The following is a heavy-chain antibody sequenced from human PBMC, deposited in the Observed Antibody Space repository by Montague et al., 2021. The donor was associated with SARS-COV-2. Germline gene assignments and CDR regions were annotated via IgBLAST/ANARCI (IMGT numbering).Heavy chain of an antibody. CDR2: LYYSGTT. V-gene: IGHV4-39*01. Sequence: SETLSLTCSVSGVSISRSVYYWGWNRQPPGKGLEWIGNLYYSGTTYYSPSLKKPVTVSVETTKNQFSLKLSSVTAADTAVYYCASLEKLGYCSGENYAGRPDLWGQGTLVTVSS. CDR1: GVSISRSVYY. J-gene: IGHJ5*02. D-gene: IGHD2-15*01. CDR3: ASLEKLGYCSGENYAGRPDL.